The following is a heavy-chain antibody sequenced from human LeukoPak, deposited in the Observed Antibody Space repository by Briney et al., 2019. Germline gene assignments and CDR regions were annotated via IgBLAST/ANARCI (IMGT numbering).Heavy chain of an antibody. CDR3: ARGPGYYYDSSGCPEITHPFDY. Sequence: PSETLSLTCTVSGGSISSGGYYWSSIRQHPGKGLEWIGYIYYSGRTSYNPSLKSRVTISLDTSQNQFSLKLSSVTAADTAVYYCARGPGYYYDSSGCPEITHPFDYWGQGTLVTVSS. J-gene: IGHJ4*02. V-gene: IGHV4-31*03. D-gene: IGHD3-22*01. CDR1: GGSISSGGYY. CDR2: IYYSGRT.